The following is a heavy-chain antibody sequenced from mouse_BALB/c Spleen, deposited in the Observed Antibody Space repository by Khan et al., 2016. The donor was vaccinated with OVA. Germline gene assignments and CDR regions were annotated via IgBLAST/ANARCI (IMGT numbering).Heavy chain of an antibody. CDR1: GYTFINYW. CDR3: ARRGLRWDFDD. D-gene: IGHD1-1*01. V-gene: IGHV1-7*01. J-gene: IGHJ2*01. Sequence: QVQLKESGAELAKPGASVKMSCKASGYTFINYWILWVKQRPGQGLEWIGYINPSTGYTEYNQNFKDKATLTADKSSSTAYMQLSSLTSEDSAVYYCARRGLRWDFDDGGQGTTLTGSS. CDR2: INPSTGYT.